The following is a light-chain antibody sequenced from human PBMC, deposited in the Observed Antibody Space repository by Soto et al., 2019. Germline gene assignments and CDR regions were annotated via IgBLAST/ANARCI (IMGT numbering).Light chain of an antibody. V-gene: IGKV3-20*01. CDR1: QSISSCY. Sequence: IVLTQSPATLSLSPGERATLSCRASQSISSCYLAWYQQKPGEPPRLLVYGASSKATGIPARFSGSGSETDFTPTISRLEPDDFAMYYCQQYSSTFWTFGQGTKVEIK. CDR2: GAS. J-gene: IGKJ1*01. CDR3: QQYSSTFWT.